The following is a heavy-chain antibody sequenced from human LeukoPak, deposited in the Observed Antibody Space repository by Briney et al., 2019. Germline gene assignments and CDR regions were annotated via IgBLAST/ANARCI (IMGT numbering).Heavy chain of an antibody. Sequence: ASVKVSCKASGYTFTDYYMHWVRQAPGQGLEWMGWINPNSGGTNYAQNFQGRVTMTRDTSISTAYMELRSDDTVVYYCARSTPFIVGGTLNWFDPWGQGTLVTVSS. CDR2: INPNSGGT. V-gene: IGHV1-2*02. CDR1: GYTFTDYY. CDR3: ARSTPFIVGGTLNWFDP. D-gene: IGHD1-26*01. J-gene: IGHJ5*02.